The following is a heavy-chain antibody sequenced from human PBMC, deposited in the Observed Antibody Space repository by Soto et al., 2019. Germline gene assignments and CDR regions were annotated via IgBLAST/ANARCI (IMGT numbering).Heavy chain of an antibody. Sequence: ASVKVSCKASGGTFSNYAISWVRQAPGQGLEWMGWINLNRGGTNYAQKFQGRVTMTRDTSVTTPYMELSRLRSDDTAVYYCSTLYHYYYYYGMDVWGQGTTVTVPS. J-gene: IGHJ6*02. V-gene: IGHV1-2*02. CDR2: INLNRGGT. D-gene: IGHD2-2*02. CDR3: STLYHYYYYYGMDV. CDR1: GGTFSNYA.